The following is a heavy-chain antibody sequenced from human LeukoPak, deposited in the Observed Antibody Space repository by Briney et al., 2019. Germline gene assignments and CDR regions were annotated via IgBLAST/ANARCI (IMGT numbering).Heavy chain of an antibody. J-gene: IGHJ6*02. D-gene: IGHD4-17*01. CDR3: ARGGGYDYGDTTAYFGYYYYDMDV. CDR1: GFTFSNYN. CDR2: ISGSSSYI. V-gene: IGHV3-21*01. Sequence: GGSLRLSCAPSGFTFSNYNMNWVRQAPGKGLEWVSSISGSSSYIYYADSVKGRFTISRDNAKNSLFLQMNSPRAEDTAVYYCARGGGYDYGDTTAYFGYYYYDMDVWGQGTTVTVSS.